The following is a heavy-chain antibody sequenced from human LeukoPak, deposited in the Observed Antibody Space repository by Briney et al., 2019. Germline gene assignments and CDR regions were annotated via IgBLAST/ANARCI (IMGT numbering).Heavy chain of an antibody. CDR3: AKVASIAAAGEFGS. Sequence: GGSLRLSCVASGFSFTNSWMTWVRQAPGKGLEWVAFIRYDGSGKYYGDSVKGRFTISRDISKNTLHLQMNSLRAEDTAVYYCAKVASIAAAGEFGSWGQGTLVTVSS. J-gene: IGHJ4*02. CDR1: GFSFTNSW. CDR2: IRYDGSGK. V-gene: IGHV3-30*02. D-gene: IGHD6-13*01.